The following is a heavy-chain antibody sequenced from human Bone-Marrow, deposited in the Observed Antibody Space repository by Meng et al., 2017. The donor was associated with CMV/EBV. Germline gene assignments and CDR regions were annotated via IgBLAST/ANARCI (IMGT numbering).Heavy chain of an antibody. CDR3: ARDPVVPAALDY. Sequence: ASVKVSCKASGYTFTDYYMHWVRQAPGQGLEWMGWINPNSGDTNYAQKFRGRVTMTRHTSISTAYMELSRLRSDDTAVYYCARDPVVPAALDYWGQGTQVTFSS. J-gene: IGHJ4*02. CDR2: INPNSGDT. D-gene: IGHD2-2*01. V-gene: IGHV1-2*02. CDR1: GYTFTDYY.